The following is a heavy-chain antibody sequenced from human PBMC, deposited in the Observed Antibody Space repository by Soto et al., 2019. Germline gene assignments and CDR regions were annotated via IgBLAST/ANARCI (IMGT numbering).Heavy chain of an antibody. D-gene: IGHD2-2*01. CDR2: INAGNGNT. J-gene: IGHJ6*02. Sequence: ASVKVSCKASGYTFTSYAMHWVRQAPRQRLEWMGWINAGNGNTKYSQKFQGRVTITRDTSASTAYMELSSLRSEDTAVYYCARDKGYCISTSCRPNYGMDVWGQGTTVTVSS. V-gene: IGHV1-3*01. CDR3: ARDKGYCISTSCRPNYGMDV. CDR1: GYTFTSYA.